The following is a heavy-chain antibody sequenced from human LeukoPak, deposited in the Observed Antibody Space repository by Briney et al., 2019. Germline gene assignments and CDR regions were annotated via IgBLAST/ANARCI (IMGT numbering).Heavy chain of an antibody. CDR1: GFTFSSYG. CDR2: ISYDGSNK. D-gene: IGHD2-21*01. Sequence: PGGSLRLSCAASGFTFSSYGMHWVRQAPGKGLEWVAVISYDGSNKYYADSVKGRFTTSRDNSKNMLDLQMNSLRAEDTAVYHCVKEDSSYYFDNWGQGTLVTVSS. J-gene: IGHJ4*02. CDR3: VKEDSSYYFDN. V-gene: IGHV3-30*18.